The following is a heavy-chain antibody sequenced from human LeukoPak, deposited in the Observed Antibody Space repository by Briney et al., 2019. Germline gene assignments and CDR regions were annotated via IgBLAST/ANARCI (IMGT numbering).Heavy chain of an antibody. V-gene: IGHV3-53*01. D-gene: IGHD5-24*01. J-gene: IGHJ4*02. Sequence: GGSLRLSCAASGLTVSSNYMSWVRQAPGKGLGWVSLIYSSGSTYYADSVKGRFTISRDNFRNTLFLQMNSLTAEDTAMYYCTRTFLSGDGYKVGYFDYWGQGTLVTVSS. CDR2: IYSSGST. CDR3: TRTFLSGDGYKVGYFDY. CDR1: GLTVSSNY.